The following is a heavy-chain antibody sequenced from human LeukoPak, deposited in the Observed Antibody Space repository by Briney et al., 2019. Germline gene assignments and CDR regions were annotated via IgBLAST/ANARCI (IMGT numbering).Heavy chain of an antibody. V-gene: IGHV1-2*02. D-gene: IGHD1-14*01. CDR2: INPNSGAT. CDR3: ARLNGNRFDY. J-gene: IGHJ4*02. Sequence: ASVKVSCKASGYTFTGYHMHWVRQAPGQGLEWMAWINPNSGATDYAQKFQGRVTMTRDTSTSTAYMELSRLRSDDTAVYYCARLNGNRFDYWGQGTLVTVSS. CDR1: GYTFTGYH.